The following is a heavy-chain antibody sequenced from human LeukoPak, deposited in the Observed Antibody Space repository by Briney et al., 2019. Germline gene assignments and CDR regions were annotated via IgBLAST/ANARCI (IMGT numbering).Heavy chain of an antibody. Sequence: SETLSLTCTVSGGSISSYYWSWIRQPPGKGLEWIGYIYYSGSTNYNPSLKSRVTISVDTSKNQFSLKLSSVTAADTAVYYCARHSNYDYVWGSYRYLDDYWGQGTLVTVSS. CDR1: GGSISSYY. CDR2: IYYSGST. V-gene: IGHV4-59*08. D-gene: IGHD3-16*02. CDR3: ARHSNYDYVWGSYRYLDDY. J-gene: IGHJ4*02.